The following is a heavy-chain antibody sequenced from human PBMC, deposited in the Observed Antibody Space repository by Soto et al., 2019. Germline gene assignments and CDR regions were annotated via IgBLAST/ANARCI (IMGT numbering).Heavy chain of an antibody. V-gene: IGHV3-23*01. CDR1: GFTFSSYA. D-gene: IGHD3-22*01. CDR3: AKDRFITMIVDLRSFYDY. CDR2: ISGSGGST. Sequence: GGSLRLSCAASGFTFSSYAMSWVRQAPGKGLEWVSAISGSGGSTYYADSVKGRFTISRDNSKNTLYLQMNSLRAEDTAVYYCAKDRFITMIVDLRSFYDYWGQGTLVTVSS. J-gene: IGHJ4*02.